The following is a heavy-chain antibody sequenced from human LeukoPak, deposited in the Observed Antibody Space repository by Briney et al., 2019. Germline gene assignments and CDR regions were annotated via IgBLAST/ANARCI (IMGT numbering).Heavy chain of an antibody. V-gene: IGHV1-3*01. D-gene: IGHD5-12*01. Sequence: GASVKVACKASGYTFTSYAMHWVRQAPGQRLEWMGWINAGNGNTKYSQKFQGRVTITRDTSASTAYMELSSLRSEDTDVYYCAIPGGYDSWYFDYWGQGTLVTVSS. CDR3: AIPGGYDSWYFDY. CDR1: GYTFTSYA. CDR2: INAGNGNT. J-gene: IGHJ4*02.